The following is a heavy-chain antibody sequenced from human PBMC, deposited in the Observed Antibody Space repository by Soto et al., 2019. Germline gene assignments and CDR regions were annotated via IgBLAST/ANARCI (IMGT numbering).Heavy chain of an antibody. CDR3: AREGYCSGGSCYGVDAFDI. V-gene: IGHV4-59*01. CDR1: GGSISSYY. D-gene: IGHD2-15*01. Sequence: QVQLQESGPGLVKPSETLSLTCTVSGGSISSYYWSWIRQPTGKGLEWIGYIYYSGSTNYNPSLKSLVTISVDTSKNQFSLKLSSVIAADKAVYYCAREGYCSGGSCYGVDAFDIWGQGAMVTVSS. J-gene: IGHJ3*02. CDR2: IYYSGST.